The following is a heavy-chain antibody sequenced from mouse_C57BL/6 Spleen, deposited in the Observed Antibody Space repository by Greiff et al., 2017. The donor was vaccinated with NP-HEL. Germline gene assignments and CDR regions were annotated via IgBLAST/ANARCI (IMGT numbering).Heavy chain of an antibody. CDR2: IYPGSGST. V-gene: IGHV1-55*01. CDR1: GYTFTSYW. Sequence: QVQLQQPGAELVKPGASVKMSCKASGYTFTSYWITWVKQRPGQGLEWIGDIYPGSGSTNYNEKFKSKATLTVDTSSSTAYMQLSSLTSEDSAVYYCARPLGYYDYDAVAYWGQGTLVTVSA. J-gene: IGHJ3*01. CDR3: ARPLGYYDYDAVAY. D-gene: IGHD2-4*01.